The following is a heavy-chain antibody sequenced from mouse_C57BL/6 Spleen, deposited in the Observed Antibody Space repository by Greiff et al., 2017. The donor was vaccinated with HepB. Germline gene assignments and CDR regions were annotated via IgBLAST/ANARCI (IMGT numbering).Heavy chain of an antibody. J-gene: IGHJ3*01. V-gene: IGHV1-4*01. CDR3: ARGDDYDSFAY. CDR1: GYTFTSYT. CDR2: INPSSGYT. Sequence: VKLQESGAELARPGASVKMSCKASGYTFTSYTMHWVKQRPGQGLEWIGYINPSSGYTKYNQKFKDKATLTADKSSSTAYMQLSSLTSEDSAVYDCARGDDYDSFAYWGQGTLVTVSA. D-gene: IGHD2-4*01.